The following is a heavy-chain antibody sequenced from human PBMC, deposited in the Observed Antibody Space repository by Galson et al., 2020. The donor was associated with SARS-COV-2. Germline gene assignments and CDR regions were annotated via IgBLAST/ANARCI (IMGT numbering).Heavy chain of an antibody. CDR3: ARSTTVEDYYYMDV. V-gene: IGHV3-21*01. Sequence: KIGESLKISCAASGFTFSSYSMNWVRQAPGKGLEWVSSISSSSSYIYYADSVKGRFTISRDNAKNSLYLQMNSLRAEDTAVYYCARSTTVEDYYYMDVWGKGTTVTVSS. J-gene: IGHJ6*03. CDR1: GFTFSSYS. D-gene: IGHD4-17*01. CDR2: ISSSSSYI.